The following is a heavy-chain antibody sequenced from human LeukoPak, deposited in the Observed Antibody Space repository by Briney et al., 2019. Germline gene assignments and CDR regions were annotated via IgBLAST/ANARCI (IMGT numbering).Heavy chain of an antibody. CDR3: ARDLGYCSGGSCYNWFDP. D-gene: IGHD2-15*01. J-gene: IGHJ5*02. V-gene: IGHV3-7*03. Sequence: AGGSLRLSCAASGFTFSSYWMSWVRQAPGKGLEWVANIKQDGSEKYYVDSVKGRFTISRGNAKNSLYLQMNSLRAEDTAVYYCARDLGYCSGGSCYNWFDPWGQGTLVTVSS. CDR1: GFTFSSYW. CDR2: IKQDGSEK.